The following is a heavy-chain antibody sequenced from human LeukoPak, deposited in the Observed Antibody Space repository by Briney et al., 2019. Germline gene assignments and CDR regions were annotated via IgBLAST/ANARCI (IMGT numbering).Heavy chain of an antibody. J-gene: IGHJ1*01. CDR2: IKSDGST. Sequence: GGSLRLSCAASGFTFSSYWMHWVRQAPGKGLVWVSRIKSDGSTNYADSVKGRFTISRDNAKNTVSLQMNSLRDKDTGEYYCARAPSEIGGYYLEYFRHWGQGTLVTVSS. CDR1: GFTFSSYW. V-gene: IGHV3-74*01. CDR3: ARAPSEIGGYYLEYFRH. D-gene: IGHD3-22*01.